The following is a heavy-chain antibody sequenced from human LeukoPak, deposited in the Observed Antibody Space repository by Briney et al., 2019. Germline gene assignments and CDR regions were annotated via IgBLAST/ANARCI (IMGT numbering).Heavy chain of an antibody. J-gene: IGHJ6*02. CDR1: GFTFSSYG. CDR2: ISYDGSNK. D-gene: IGHD5-12*01. Sequence: GGSLRLSCAASGFTFSSYGMHWVRQAPGKGLEWVAVISYDGSNKYYADSVKGRFTISRDNSKNTLYLQMNSLRAEDTAVYYCAKVGSGYDLQPHYYYYYGMDVWGQGTTVTVSS. V-gene: IGHV3-30*18. CDR3: AKVGSGYDLQPHYYYYYGMDV.